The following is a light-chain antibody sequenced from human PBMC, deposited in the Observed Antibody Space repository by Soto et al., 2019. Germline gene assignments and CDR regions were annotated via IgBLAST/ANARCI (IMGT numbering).Light chain of an antibody. CDR3: QQYANSPLT. CDR1: QSVSSNY. J-gene: IGKJ1*01. Sequence: ELVLTQSPGTLSLSPGERATLSCRASQSVSSNYLAWYQQEPGQAPRLLIYGASSRATGIPDRFSGSGSGTDFTLTISRLEPEDFAVYYCQQYANSPLTFGQGTKVDIK. V-gene: IGKV3-20*01. CDR2: GAS.